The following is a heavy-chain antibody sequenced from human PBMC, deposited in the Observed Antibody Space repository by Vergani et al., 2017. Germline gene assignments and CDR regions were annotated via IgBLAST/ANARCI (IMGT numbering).Heavy chain of an antibody. CDR2: IRNKAYGGTT. J-gene: IGHJ4*02. Sequence: EVQLVESGGGLVPPGRSLRLSCAASGFSFGDYAMTWVRQAPGKGLEWVAFIRNKAYGGTTEYAASVKGRFTISRDDSKNTLYLQMNSLRAEDTAVYYCAKLPSGRIVGPLYYFDSWGQGTLVTVSS. CDR3: AKLPSGRIVGPLYYFDS. V-gene: IGHV3-49*04. D-gene: IGHD1-26*01. CDR1: GFSFGDYA.